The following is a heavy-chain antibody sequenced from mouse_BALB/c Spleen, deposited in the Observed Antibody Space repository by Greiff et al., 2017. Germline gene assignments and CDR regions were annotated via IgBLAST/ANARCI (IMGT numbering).Heavy chain of an antibody. CDR2: IRSKSNNYAT. V-gene: IGHV10S3*01. CDR1: GFTFNTNA. CDR3: VRDGGWYYAMDY. J-gene: IGHJ4*01. Sequence: EVQLVETGGGLVQPKGSLKLSCAASGFTFNTNAMNWVRQAPGKGLEWVARIRSKSNNYATYYADSVKDRFTISRDDSQSMLYLQMNNLKTEDTAMYYCVRDGGWYYAMDYWGQGTSVTVSS. D-gene: IGHD2-3*01.